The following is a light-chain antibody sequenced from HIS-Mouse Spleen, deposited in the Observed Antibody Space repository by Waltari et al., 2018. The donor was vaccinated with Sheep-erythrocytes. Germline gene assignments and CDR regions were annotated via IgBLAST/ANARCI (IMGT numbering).Light chain of an antibody. CDR3: CSYAGSNNWV. CDR1: SSDVGGYNL. V-gene: IGLV2-23*01. J-gene: IGLJ3*02. Sequence: QSALTQPASVSGSPGQSITISCTGTSSDVGGYNLVSWYQQHPGKAPNLMIYEGSKRASGVSNRFSGSKSGNTASLTISGLQAEDEADYYCCSYAGSNNWVFGGGTKLTVL. CDR2: EGS.